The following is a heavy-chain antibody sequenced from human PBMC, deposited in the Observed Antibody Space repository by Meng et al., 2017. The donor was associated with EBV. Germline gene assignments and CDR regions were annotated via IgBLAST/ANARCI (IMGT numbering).Heavy chain of an antibody. CDR2: FLPRLGAP. CDR3: ASESGRGYTPDY. CDR1: GGPFRYYA. J-gene: IGHJ4*02. D-gene: IGHD3-10*01. Sequence: QVQLVQSVAEVKKPGSSVKVACKTSGGPFRYYAISWVRQAHGQGLEWLGGFLPRLGAPNYAQKFHGRVKITADESTSTHYMDLSSLRSEDTAIYYCASESGRGYTPDYWGQGTLVTVSS. V-gene: IGHV1-69*01.